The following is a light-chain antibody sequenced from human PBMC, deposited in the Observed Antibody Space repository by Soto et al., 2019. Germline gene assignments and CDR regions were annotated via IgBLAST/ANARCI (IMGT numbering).Light chain of an antibody. J-gene: IGLJ1*01. CDR3: AAWDASLDGYV. CDR2: SYD. CDR1: SSNLGDNT. V-gene: IGLV1-44*01. Sequence: QCVLTQPPSASGTPGQRVTISCSTSSSNLGDNTVNWYQHVPGTAPKLLIYSYDQRPSGVPDRFSGSKSGTSASLAISGLQSEDEADYYCAAWDASLDGYVFGTGRKVTV.